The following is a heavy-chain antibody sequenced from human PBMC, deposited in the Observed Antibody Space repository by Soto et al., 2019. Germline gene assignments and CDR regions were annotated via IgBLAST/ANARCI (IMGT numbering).Heavy chain of an antibody. CDR3: ARDGRFRGVINVGNWFDP. Sequence: SETLSLTCTVSGGSISSGGYYWSWIRQHPGKGLEWIGYIYYSGSTYYNPSLKSRVTISVDTSKNQFSLKLSSVTAADTAVYYRARDGRFRGVINVGNWFDPWGQGTLVTVSS. CDR1: GGSISSGGYY. D-gene: IGHD3-10*01. V-gene: IGHV4-31*03. J-gene: IGHJ5*02. CDR2: IYYSGST.